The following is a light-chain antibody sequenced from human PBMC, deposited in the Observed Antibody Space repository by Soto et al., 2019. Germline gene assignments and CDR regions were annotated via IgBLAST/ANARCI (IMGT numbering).Light chain of an antibody. CDR1: QSVSGSY. CDR3: HQFGSSWT. CDR2: DAS. V-gene: IGKV3-20*01. J-gene: IGKJ1*01. Sequence: EIVLTQSPDTLSLSPGERATLSCRASQSVSGSYLAWYQQKPGQAPRLVIYDASNRATGIPDRFSGSGSGTDFTLTISRLEPEDFAVYFCHQFGSSWTFGQGTKV.